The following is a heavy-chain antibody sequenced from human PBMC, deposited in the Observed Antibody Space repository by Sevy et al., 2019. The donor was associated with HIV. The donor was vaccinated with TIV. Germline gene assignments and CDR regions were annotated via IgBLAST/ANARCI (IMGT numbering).Heavy chain of an antibody. D-gene: IGHD6-19*01. V-gene: IGHV3-33*01. CDR2: IWYDGTNR. J-gene: IGHJ4*02. CDR1: GFSFNGYG. CDR3: ARDSIAVAGIGYFFHS. Sequence: GGSLRLSCAASGFSFNGYGMYWVRQAPGKGLEWVAVIWYDGTNREYAASVKGRFTISRDNSKNTLFLQMNSLRAEDTAVYYCARDSIAVAGIGYFFHSWGQGTLVTVSS.